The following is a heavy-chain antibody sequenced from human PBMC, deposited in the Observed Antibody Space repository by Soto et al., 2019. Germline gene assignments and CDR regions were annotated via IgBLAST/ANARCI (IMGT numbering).Heavy chain of an antibody. Sequence: QVQLVESGGGVVQPGRSLRLSCAASGFTFSSYGMHWVRQAPGKGLEWVAVISYDGSNKYYADSVKGRFTISRDNSKNTLYLQMNSVRAEDTAVYYCAKPPPNSYGESYAFDIWGQGTMVTVSS. CDR3: AKPPPNSYGESYAFDI. J-gene: IGHJ3*02. V-gene: IGHV3-30*18. CDR1: GFTFSSYG. D-gene: IGHD5-18*01. CDR2: ISYDGSNK.